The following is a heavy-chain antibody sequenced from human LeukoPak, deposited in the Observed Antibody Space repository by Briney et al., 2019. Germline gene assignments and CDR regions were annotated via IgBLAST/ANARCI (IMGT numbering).Heavy chain of an antibody. CDR2: ISSSGSTI. D-gene: IGHD3-16*02. Sequence: PGGSLRLSCAASGVTFSDYYMSWIRQAPGKGLEWVSNISSSGSTIYYADSVKGRFTISRDNAKNSLYLQMNSLRAEDTAVYYCARGVRGYDYVWGSYRPTPDYWGQGTLVTVSS. V-gene: IGHV3-11*01. CDR3: ARGVRGYDYVWGSYRPTPDY. CDR1: GVTFSDYY. J-gene: IGHJ4*02.